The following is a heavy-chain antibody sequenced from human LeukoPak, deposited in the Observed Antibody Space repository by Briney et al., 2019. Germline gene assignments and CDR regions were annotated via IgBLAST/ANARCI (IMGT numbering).Heavy chain of an antibody. J-gene: IGHJ4*02. V-gene: IGHV1-2*02. CDR3: ARVELRFWGQLDY. D-gene: IGHD1-7*01. CDR1: GYTFTGYY. CDR2: INPNSGGT. Sequence: EASVKVSSKASGYTFTGYYMHWVRQAPGQGLEWMGWINPNSGGTNYAQKFQGRVTMTRDTSISTAYMELSRMRSDDTAVYYCARVELRFWGQLDYWGQGTLVTVSS.